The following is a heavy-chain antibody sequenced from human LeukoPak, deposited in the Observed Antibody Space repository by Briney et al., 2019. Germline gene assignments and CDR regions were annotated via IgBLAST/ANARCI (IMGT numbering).Heavy chain of an antibody. CDR1: GYTFTGYY. CDR2: INPNSGGT. J-gene: IGHJ6*03. Sequence: ASVKVSCKASGYTFTGYYMHWVRQAPGQGLEWMGWINPNSGGTNYAQKFQGRVTMTRDTSISTAYMELSRLRSDDTAVYYCARAFIVVVNYYYYCYMDVWGKGTTVTVSS. V-gene: IGHV1-2*02. CDR3: ARAFIVVVNYYYYCYMDV. D-gene: IGHD2-2*01.